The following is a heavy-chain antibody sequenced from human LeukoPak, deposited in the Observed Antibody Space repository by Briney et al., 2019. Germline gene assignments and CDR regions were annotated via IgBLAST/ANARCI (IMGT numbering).Heavy chain of an antibody. CDR2: IIPIFGTA. V-gene: IGHV1-69*13. J-gene: IGHJ5*02. CDR1: GGTFSSYA. Sequence: SVKVSCKASGGTFSSYAISWVRQAPGQGLEWMGGIIPIFGTANYAQKFQGRVTITADESTSTAYMELSGLRSEDTAVYYCARAGYYDILTGYYHPNWFDPWGQGTLVTVSS. D-gene: IGHD3-9*01. CDR3: ARAGYYDILTGYYHPNWFDP.